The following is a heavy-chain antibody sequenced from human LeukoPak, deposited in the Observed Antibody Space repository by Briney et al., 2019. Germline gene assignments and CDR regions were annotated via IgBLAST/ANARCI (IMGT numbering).Heavy chain of an antibody. V-gene: IGHV3-23*01. CDR3: AKDAAGPEY. J-gene: IGHJ4*02. CDR1: GFTFSSYA. Sequence: PGGSLRLSCAASGFTFSSYAMSWVRQAPGKGLERVSGISGSGTDTYFADSVKGRFTISRDNSKNTLYLQMNSLRAEDTAVYYCAKDAAGPEYWGQGTLVTVSS. D-gene: IGHD6-13*01. CDR2: ISGSGTDT.